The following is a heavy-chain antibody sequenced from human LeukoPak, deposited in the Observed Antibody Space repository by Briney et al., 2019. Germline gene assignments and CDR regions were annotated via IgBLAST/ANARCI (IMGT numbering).Heavy chain of an antibody. CDR1: GFTFDDYA. Sequence: GGSLRLSCAASGFTFDDYAMHWVRQAPGKGLEWVSGISWNSGSIGYADSVKGRFTIYRDNSKNTLYLQMNSLRAEDTAVYYCARDILVVAAYYFGYWGQGTLVTVSS. CDR2: ISWNSGSI. D-gene: IGHD2-15*01. V-gene: IGHV3-9*01. CDR3: ARDILVVAAYYFGY. J-gene: IGHJ4*02.